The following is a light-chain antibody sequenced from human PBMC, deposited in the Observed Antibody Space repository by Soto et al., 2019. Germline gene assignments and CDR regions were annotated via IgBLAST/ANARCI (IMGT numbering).Light chain of an antibody. CDR2: TTN. CDR3: AAWDDSLNRHV. CDR1: SSNIGTSS. V-gene: IGLV1-44*01. J-gene: IGLJ1*01. Sequence: QSVLTQPHSASGTPGQRVTISCSVRSSNIGTSSVHWFQQLPGTAPKLLLSTTNQPPSGVPQRFSGSKSGTSAALAITGLQCGDEADYYCAAWDDSLNRHVFGTGTKRTVL.